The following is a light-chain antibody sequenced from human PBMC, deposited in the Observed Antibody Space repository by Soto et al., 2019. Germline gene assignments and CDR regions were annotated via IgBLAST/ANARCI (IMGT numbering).Light chain of an antibody. V-gene: IGLV1-40*01. J-gene: IGLJ2*01. Sequence: QPVLTQPPSVSGAPGQRVTISCTGSSSNIGAGYDVHWYQQLPGTAPKLLVYGNSNRPSGVPDRCAGSKSGTSASLAITGLQAEDVAEYYCESYDSSLSGSVFGGGTKLTVL. CDR1: SSNIGAGYD. CDR3: ESYDSSLSGSV. CDR2: GNS.